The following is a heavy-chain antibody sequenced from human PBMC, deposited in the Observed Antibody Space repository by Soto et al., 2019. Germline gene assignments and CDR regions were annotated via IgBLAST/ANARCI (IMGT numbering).Heavy chain of an antibody. CDR2: IYYSGSS. J-gene: IGHJ4*02. D-gene: IGHD3-22*01. CDR1: GGSISAGGYY. V-gene: IGHV4-31*03. CDR3: ARTRTYYDPIVYRKYYFDY. Sequence: QVQLQESGPGLVKPSQTLSLTCTVSGGSISAGGYYWSWIRQHPGEGREWIGYIYYSGSSSYNPSHTRRLTILVHASTNHFSQKLTSVTAADTAVYYCARTRTYYDPIVYRKYYFDYWGQGTLVTVSS.